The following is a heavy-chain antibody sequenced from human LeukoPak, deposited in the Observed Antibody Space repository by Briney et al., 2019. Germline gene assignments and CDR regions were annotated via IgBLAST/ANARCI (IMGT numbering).Heavy chain of an antibody. V-gene: IGHV3-48*03. Sequence: GGSLRLSCAASGFTFSSYEMNWVRQAPGKGLEWVSYISSSGSTIYYADSVKGRFTISRDNAKNSLYLQMNSLRAEDTALYYCAKDIRRDYYDSSGYYHQGWFDPWGQGTLVTVSS. CDR2: ISSSGSTI. D-gene: IGHD3-22*01. CDR1: GFTFSSYE. J-gene: IGHJ5*02. CDR3: AKDIRRDYYDSSGYYHQGWFDP.